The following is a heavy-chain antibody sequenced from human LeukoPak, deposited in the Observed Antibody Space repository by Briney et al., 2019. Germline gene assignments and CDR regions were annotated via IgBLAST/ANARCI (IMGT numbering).Heavy chain of an antibody. V-gene: IGHV4-4*07. J-gene: IGHJ6*03. CDR1: GGFINSYY. CDR2: VYTSGIT. D-gene: IGHD3-9*01. CDR3: ARHNGFDRGYYYYVDV. Sequence: PSETLSLTCTVSGGFINSYYWSWIRQPPGKGLEWIGRVYTSGITNYNPSLKSRITMSVDTSKNQFSLKLTSVTAADTAVYYCARHNGFDRGYYYYVDVWGKGTTVTVSS.